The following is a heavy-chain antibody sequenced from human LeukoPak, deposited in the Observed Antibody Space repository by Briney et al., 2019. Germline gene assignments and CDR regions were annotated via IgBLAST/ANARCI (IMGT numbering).Heavy chain of an antibody. CDR3: ARHAEAGTTSCPLDY. V-gene: IGHV4-39*01. J-gene: IGHJ4*02. D-gene: IGHD2-2*01. CDR2: INYSGST. Sequence: SETLSLTCTVSGGSISSSSYYWGWIRQPPGKGLEWIGTINYSGSTYHYPSLKSRVTISVDTSKNQFSLKVSSVTAADTAAYYCARHAEAGTTSCPLDYWGQGTLVTVSS. CDR1: GGSISSSSYY.